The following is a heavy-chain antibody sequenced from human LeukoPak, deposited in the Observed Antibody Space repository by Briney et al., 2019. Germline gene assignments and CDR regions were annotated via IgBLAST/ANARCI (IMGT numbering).Heavy chain of an antibody. CDR2: ISAYNGNT. V-gene: IGHV1-18*01. Sequence: GASVKVSCKTSGYTFTNYGLSWVRQAPGQGLEWMGWISAYNGNTNYAQKVQGRVTMTTDTSTSTAYMELRSLRSDDTAVYYCARDLVQGCGGGSCYRDYYYYMDVWGKGTTVTISS. CDR3: ARDLVQGCGGGSCYRDYYYYMDV. D-gene: IGHD2-15*01. J-gene: IGHJ6*03. CDR1: GYTFTNYG.